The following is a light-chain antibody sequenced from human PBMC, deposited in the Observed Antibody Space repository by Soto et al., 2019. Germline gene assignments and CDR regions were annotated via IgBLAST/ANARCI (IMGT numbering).Light chain of an antibody. V-gene: IGKV1-5*03. Sequence: DIQMTQSPSTLSASVRDRVTITCRASQSISTWLAWYQQKPGKAPKLMIYKASSLESGVPSRFSGSESGTEITLTISSLQPDDFATYYCQQYKSFPSFGGGTKVEIK. CDR2: KAS. CDR3: QQYKSFPS. CDR1: QSISTW. J-gene: IGKJ4*01.